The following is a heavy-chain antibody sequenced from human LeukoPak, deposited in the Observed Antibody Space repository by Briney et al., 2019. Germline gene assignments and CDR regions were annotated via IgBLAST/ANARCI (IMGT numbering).Heavy chain of an antibody. CDR3: ARLQWPPSEHWFDP. J-gene: IGHJ5*02. CDR1: GGSISSYY. Sequence: SETLSLTCTVSGGSISSYYWSWIRQPPGKGLEWIGYIYYSGSTNYNPSLKIRVTISVATSKNQFSLKLSSVTAADTAVYYCARLQWPPSEHWFDPWGQGTLVTVSS. CDR2: IYYSGST. V-gene: IGHV4-59*08. D-gene: IGHD6-19*01.